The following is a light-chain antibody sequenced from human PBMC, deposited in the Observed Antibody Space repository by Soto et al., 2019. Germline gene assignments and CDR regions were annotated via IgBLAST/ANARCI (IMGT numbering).Light chain of an antibody. Sequence: EMVVTRSPASRSVSALETVTLSFRASQSVGSKVAWYQQKPGQAPRLLIYDTSTRATGIPARFSGSGFGTEFTLTITSQQSEDFAVYHCQQYNTWRSITFGQGTRLEIK. CDR2: DTS. J-gene: IGKJ5*01. V-gene: IGKV3-15*01. CDR1: QSVGSK. CDR3: QQYNTWRSIT.